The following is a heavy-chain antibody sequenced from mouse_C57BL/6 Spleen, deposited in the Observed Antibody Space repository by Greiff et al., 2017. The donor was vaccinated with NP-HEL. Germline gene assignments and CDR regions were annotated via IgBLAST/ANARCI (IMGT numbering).Heavy chain of an antibody. D-gene: IGHD1-1*01. J-gene: IGHJ3*01. Sequence: QVQLQQPGAELVKPGASVKMSCKASGYTFTSYWITWVKQRPGQGLEWIGDIYPGSGSTNYNEKFKSKATLTVDTSSSTAYMQLSSLTSEDSAVYYCARGGGSNPWFAYWGQGTLVTVSA. CDR3: ARGGGSNPWFAY. V-gene: IGHV1-55*01. CDR2: IYPGSGST. CDR1: GYTFTSYW.